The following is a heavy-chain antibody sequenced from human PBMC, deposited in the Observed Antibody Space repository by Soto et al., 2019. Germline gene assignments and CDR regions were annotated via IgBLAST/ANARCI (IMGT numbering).Heavy chain of an antibody. CDR3: ARLIKGTNSTGGFEN. CDR2: IYPGDSDT. J-gene: IGHJ4*02. CDR1: GYRFTSYW. V-gene: IGHV5-51*01. D-gene: IGHD2-8*02. Sequence: LKISCKGSGYRFTSYWIGWVRQMPGKGLEWMGIIYPGDSDTRYSPSFQGQVTISADKSISTAYLQWSSLKASDTAMYYCARLIKGTNSTGGFENWGQGTLVTVSS.